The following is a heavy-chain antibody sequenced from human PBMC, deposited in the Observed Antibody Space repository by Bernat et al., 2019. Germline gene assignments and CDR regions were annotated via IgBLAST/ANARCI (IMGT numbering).Heavy chain of an antibody. J-gene: IGHJ4*02. CDR1: GFTFSSYA. D-gene: IGHD3-10*01. CDR2: ISSNGGST. CDR3: ARGPWFGELLYLGFDY. Sequence: VQLVESGGGVVQPGRSLRLSCAASGFTFSSYAMHWVRQAPGKGLEYVSAISSNGGSTYYANSVKGRFTISRDNSKNTLYLQMGSLRAEDMAVYYCARGPWFGELLYLGFDYWGQGALVTVSS. V-gene: IGHV3-64*01.